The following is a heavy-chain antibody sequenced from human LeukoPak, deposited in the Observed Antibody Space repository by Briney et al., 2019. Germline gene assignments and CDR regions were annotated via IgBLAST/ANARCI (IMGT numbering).Heavy chain of an antibody. CDR2: IYYRGST. V-gene: IGHV4-39*01. CDR1: GRTFSSTSYY. J-gene: IGHJ5*02. D-gene: IGHD2-2*01. CDR3: AGHSYQMLWFSWFDG. Sequence: SETLSLTCTVSGRTFSSTSYYWRRIRQPPGKGLEWIGSIYYRGSTYYNPSLKSRVTISVDTSKNQFSLKLSPVTAADTAVYFCAGHSYQMLWFSWFDGRLQETLVAVSS.